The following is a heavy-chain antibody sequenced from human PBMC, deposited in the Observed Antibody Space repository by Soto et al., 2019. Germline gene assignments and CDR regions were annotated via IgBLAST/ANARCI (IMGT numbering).Heavy chain of an antibody. J-gene: IGHJ4*02. V-gene: IGHV3-33*01. CDR3: ARGGGGGLFEH. CDR2: IWYDGSNK. Sequence: GGSLRLSCAASGFTFSSYGMHWVRQAPGKGLEWVAVIWYDGSNKYYADSVKGRFTISRDNTKSSLFLQMNSLGVEDTAVYYCARGGGGGLFEHWGQGVLVTVSS. D-gene: IGHD2-21*01. CDR1: GFTFSSYG.